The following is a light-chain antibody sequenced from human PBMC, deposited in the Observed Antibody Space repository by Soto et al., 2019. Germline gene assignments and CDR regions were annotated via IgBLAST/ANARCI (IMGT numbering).Light chain of an antibody. Sequence: QSALTQPASVSGSPGQSITISCTGTNSDVDSYKFVSWYQQHPGKAPKLMIYEASKRPSGVSTRFSGSKSGNTASLTISGLQAQDEADYYCSSYTSSSTGDVFGTGTKVTVL. J-gene: IGLJ1*01. CDR2: EAS. V-gene: IGLV2-14*02. CDR3: SSYTSSSTGDV. CDR1: NSDVDSYKF.